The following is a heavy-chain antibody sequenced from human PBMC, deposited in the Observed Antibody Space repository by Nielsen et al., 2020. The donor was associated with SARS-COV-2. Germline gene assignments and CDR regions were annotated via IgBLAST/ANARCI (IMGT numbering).Heavy chain of an antibody. J-gene: IGHJ6*02. V-gene: IGHV4-34*01. Sequence: GSLRLSCAVYGGSFSGYYWSWIRQPPGKGLEWIGEINHSGSTNYNPSLKSRVTISVDTSKNQFSLKLSSVTAADTAVYYCARDLDYYYGMDVWGQGTTVTVSS. CDR2: INHSGST. CDR3: ARDLDYYYGMDV. CDR1: GGSFSGYY.